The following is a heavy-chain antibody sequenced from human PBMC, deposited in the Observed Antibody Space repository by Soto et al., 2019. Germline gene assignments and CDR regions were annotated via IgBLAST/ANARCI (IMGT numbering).Heavy chain of an antibody. V-gene: IGHV3-23*01. D-gene: IGHD5-18*01. CDR3: AKGGIHLWEPQDY. CDR2: ISDSGGST. J-gene: IGHJ4*02. CDR1: GFTFSSYA. Sequence: PGGSLRLSCAASGFTFSSYAMSWVRQAPGKGLEWVSAISDSGGSTYYADSVKGRFTISRDNSKNTLYLQINSLRAEDTAVYYCAKGGIHLWEPQDYWGQGTLVTVSS.